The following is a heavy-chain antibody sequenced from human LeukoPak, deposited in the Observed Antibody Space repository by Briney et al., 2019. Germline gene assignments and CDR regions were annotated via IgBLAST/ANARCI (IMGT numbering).Heavy chain of an antibody. CDR1: GGSFSGYY. D-gene: IGHD6-19*01. J-gene: IGHJ3*02. CDR3: AREAVAGTVNDAFDI. Sequence: PSETLSLTCAVYGGSFSGYYWSWIRQPPGKGLEWIGEINHSGSTNYNPSLKSRVTISVDTSKNQFSLKLSSVTAADTAVYYCAREAVAGTVNDAFDIWGQGTMVTVSS. V-gene: IGHV4-34*01. CDR2: INHSGST.